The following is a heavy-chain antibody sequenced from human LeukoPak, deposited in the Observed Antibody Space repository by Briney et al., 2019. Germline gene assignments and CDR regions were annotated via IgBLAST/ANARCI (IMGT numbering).Heavy chain of an antibody. CDR1: GFTFSSYS. CDR2: ISNSSSTI. Sequence: GGSLRLSCAASGFTFSSYSMNWVRQAPGKGLEWVSYISNSSSTIYYADSVKGQFTISRDNSKNTLYLQMNSLRAEDTAVYYCAKSRIVATIHLRFMAMTDYWGQGTLVTVSS. CDR3: AKSRIVATIHLRFMAMTDY. J-gene: IGHJ4*02. V-gene: IGHV3-48*01. D-gene: IGHD5-12*01.